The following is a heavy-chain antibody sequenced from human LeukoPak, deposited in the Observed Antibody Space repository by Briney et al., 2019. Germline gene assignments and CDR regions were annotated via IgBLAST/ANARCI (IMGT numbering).Heavy chain of an antibody. V-gene: IGHV3-30*02. CDR3: AKDRDWGRISYFDY. CDR2: IRYDGSNK. J-gene: IGHJ4*02. D-gene: IGHD3/OR15-3a*01. CDR1: GFTFSSYG. Sequence: PGGSLRLSCAASGFTFSSYGMHWVRQAPGKGLEWVAFIRYDGSNKYYADSVKGRFTISRDNSKNTLYLQMNSLRAEDTAVYYCAKDRDWGRISYFDYWGQGTLVTVSS.